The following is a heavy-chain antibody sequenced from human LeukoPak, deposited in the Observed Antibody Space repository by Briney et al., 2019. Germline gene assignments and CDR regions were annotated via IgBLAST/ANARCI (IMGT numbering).Heavy chain of an antibody. D-gene: IGHD3-22*01. CDR1: GGSFSGYY. Sequence: PSETLSLTXAVYGGSFSGYYWSWIRQPPGKGLEWIGEINHSGSTNYNPSLKSRVTITVDTSKNQFSLKLSSVTAADTAVYYCARQSGYYDSKDYYYYYYMDVWGKGTTVTVSS. CDR2: INHSGST. J-gene: IGHJ6*03. CDR3: ARQSGYYDSKDYYYYYYMDV. V-gene: IGHV4-34*01.